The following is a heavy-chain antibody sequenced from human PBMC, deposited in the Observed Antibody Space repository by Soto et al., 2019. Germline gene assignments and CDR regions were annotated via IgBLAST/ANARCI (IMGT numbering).Heavy chain of an antibody. CDR1: GDSVSSNSAA. CDR3: ARDIVLMVYAIPPGVWFDP. CDR2: TYYRSKWYN. J-gene: IGHJ5*02. D-gene: IGHD2-8*01. Sequence: SQTLSLTCAISGDSVSSNSAAWNWTRQSPSRGLEWLGRTYYRSKWYNDYAVSVKSRITINPDTSKNQFSLQLNSVTPEDTAVYYCARDIVLMVYAIPPGVWFDPWGQGTLVTVSS. V-gene: IGHV6-1*01.